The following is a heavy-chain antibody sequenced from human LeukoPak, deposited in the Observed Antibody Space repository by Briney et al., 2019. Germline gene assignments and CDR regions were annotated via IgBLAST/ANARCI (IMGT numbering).Heavy chain of an antibody. Sequence: GRSLRLSCAASGFTFSSYGMHWVRQAPGKGLEWVAVISYDGSNKYYADSVKGRFTISRDNSKNTLYLQMNSLRAEDTAVYYCAKAPWGVPAAITNWFDPWGQGTLVTVSS. J-gene: IGHJ5*02. CDR3: AKAPWGVPAAITNWFDP. CDR1: GFTFSSYG. V-gene: IGHV3-30*18. D-gene: IGHD2-2*02. CDR2: ISYDGSNK.